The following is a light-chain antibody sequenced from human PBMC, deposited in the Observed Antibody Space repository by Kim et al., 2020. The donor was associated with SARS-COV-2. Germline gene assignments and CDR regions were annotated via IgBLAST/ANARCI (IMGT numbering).Light chain of an antibody. CDR3: QAWDSSNWV. V-gene: IGLV3-1*01. Sequence: SYELTRPPSVSVSPGQTASITCSGDKLGDKYACWYQQQPGPSPVLVIYHDSKRPSGIPERFSGSKSGNTATLTISGTQAMAEADYYCQAWDSSNWVFGGG. J-gene: IGLJ3*02. CDR1: KLGDKY. CDR2: HDS.